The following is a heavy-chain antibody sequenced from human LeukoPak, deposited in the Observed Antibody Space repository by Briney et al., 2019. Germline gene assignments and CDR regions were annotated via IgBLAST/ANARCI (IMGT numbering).Heavy chain of an antibody. CDR3: ARHDYSNYVRH. V-gene: IGHV4-4*07. D-gene: IGHD4-11*01. J-gene: IGHJ4*02. CDR2: GFASGST. Sequence: SETLSLTCTVSGGSISSFYWSWIRQRAGKGLEWIGRGFASGSTIYNPSLKSRVTISVDESKNQFSLELKSVTAADTAVYYCARHDYSNYVRHWGQGTLITVSS. CDR1: GGSISSFY.